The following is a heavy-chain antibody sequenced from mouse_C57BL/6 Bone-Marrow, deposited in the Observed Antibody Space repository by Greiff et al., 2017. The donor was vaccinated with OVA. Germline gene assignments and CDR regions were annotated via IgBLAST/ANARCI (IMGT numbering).Heavy chain of an antibody. CDR1: GYTFTSYW. D-gene: IGHD1-1*02. CDR2: IDPSDSYT. Sequence: VQLQQSGAELVMPGASVKLSCKASGYTFTSYWMHWVKQRPGQGLEWIGEIDPSDSYTNYNQKFKGKSTLTVDKSSSTAYMQLSSLTSEDSAVYYCARYGGLGWYFDVWGTGTTVTVSS. V-gene: IGHV1-69*01. J-gene: IGHJ1*03. CDR3: ARYGGLGWYFDV.